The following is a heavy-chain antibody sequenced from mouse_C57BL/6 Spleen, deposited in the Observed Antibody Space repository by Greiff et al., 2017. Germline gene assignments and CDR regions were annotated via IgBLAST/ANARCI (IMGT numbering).Heavy chain of an antibody. CDR1: GFTFSSYA. J-gene: IGHJ2*01. CDR3: TRDSSAFFDD. Sequence: EVKLVESGEGLVKPGGSLKLSCAASGFTFSSYAMSWVRQTPEKRLEWVAYISSGGDYSYYADTVKGGFTISRDNARNTLYLQMSRLKSEDTAMYYGTRDSSAFFDDWGTGTTLTVSS. CDR2: ISSGGDYS. D-gene: IGHD3-2*02. V-gene: IGHV5-9-1*02.